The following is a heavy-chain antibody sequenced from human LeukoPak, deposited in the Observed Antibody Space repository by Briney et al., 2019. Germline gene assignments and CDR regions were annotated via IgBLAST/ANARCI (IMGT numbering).Heavy chain of an antibody. V-gene: IGHV3-23*01. J-gene: IGHJ4*02. Sequence: GGSLRLSCAASGFAFSSYALSWVRQAPEQGLEWVSTVSGTDGSTYYADSVKGRFTISRDNFKDTLYLQMNSLRAGDTAVYYCAKDSGYYDFWSGHLWGSYFDYWGQGTLVTVSS. D-gene: IGHD3-3*01. CDR3: AKDSGYYDFWSGHLWGSYFDY. CDR1: GFAFSSYA. CDR2: VSGTDGST.